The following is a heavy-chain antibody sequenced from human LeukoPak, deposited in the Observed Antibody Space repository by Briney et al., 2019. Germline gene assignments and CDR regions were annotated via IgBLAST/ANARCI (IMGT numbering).Heavy chain of an antibody. J-gene: IGHJ5*02. CDR1: GYTFTGYY. Sequence: ASVKVSCKASGYTFTGYYMHWVRQAPGQGLEWMGWINTNSGGTNYAQKFQGRVTMTRDTSISTAYMELSRLRSDDTAVYYCARALPLEAAADLRNWFDPWGQGTLVTVSS. V-gene: IGHV1-2*02. CDR3: ARALPLEAAADLRNWFDP. CDR2: INTNSGGT. D-gene: IGHD6-13*01.